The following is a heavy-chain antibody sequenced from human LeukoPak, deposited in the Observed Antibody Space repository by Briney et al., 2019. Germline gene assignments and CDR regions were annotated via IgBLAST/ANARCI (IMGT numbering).Heavy chain of an antibody. CDR1: GGSISPYY. CDR2: IDPSGSA. D-gene: IGHD3-9*01. Sequence: PSETLSLTCVVSGGSISPYYWSWIRQSPGKGLEWIGYIDPSGSASYNPSLKSQVTIFVDTSKNLFSLILTSVSASDTAIYYCARDHWLFSSKTWYYYGMDVWGQGTTVTVSS. V-gene: IGHV4-59*01. J-gene: IGHJ6*02. CDR3: ARDHWLFSSKTWYYYGMDV.